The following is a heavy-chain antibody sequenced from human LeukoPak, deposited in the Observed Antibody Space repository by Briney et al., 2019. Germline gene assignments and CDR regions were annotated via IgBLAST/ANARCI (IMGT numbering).Heavy chain of an antibody. CDR2: IRSDGSTI. J-gene: IGHJ4*02. CDR3: AREGRGFYGDFDY. D-gene: IGHD3-22*01. Sequence: GGSLRLSCSASGFTFSDYDMNWIRQAPGKALEWISYIRSDGSTIYDADSVRGRFTVSRDNAKNSLYLQMNSLRAEDTAVYYCAREGRGFYGDFDYWGQGILVTVSS. V-gene: IGHV3-11*01. CDR1: GFTFSDYD.